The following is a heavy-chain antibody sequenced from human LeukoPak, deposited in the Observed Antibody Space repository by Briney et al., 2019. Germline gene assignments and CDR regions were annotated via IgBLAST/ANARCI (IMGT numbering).Heavy chain of an antibody. D-gene: IGHD1-26*01. CDR2: ISASGGRT. Sequence: GGSLRLSCVASEFIFSNYGMSWVRQAPGKGLEWVSAISASGGRTNYADSVKGRFTISRDNSKNTLYLQMNSLRAEDTTVYYCAKARGGSYFLFDYWGQGTLVTVSS. V-gene: IGHV3-23*01. J-gene: IGHJ4*02. CDR1: EFIFSNYG. CDR3: AKARGGSYFLFDY.